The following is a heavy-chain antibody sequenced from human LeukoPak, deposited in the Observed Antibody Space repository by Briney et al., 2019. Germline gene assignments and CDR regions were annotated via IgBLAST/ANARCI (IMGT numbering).Heavy chain of an antibody. V-gene: IGHV3-11*06. Sequence: KSGGSLRLSCAASGFTFSDYYMNWIRQAPGKGLEWVSDICSSSSYKNYADSVKGRFTISRDNAKNALYLQMNSLRAEDTAVYYCAIDSSGYYYNWFDPWGQGTLVTGSS. CDR2: ICSSSSYK. CDR3: AIDSSGYYYNWFDP. D-gene: IGHD3-22*01. CDR1: GFTFSDYY. J-gene: IGHJ5*02.